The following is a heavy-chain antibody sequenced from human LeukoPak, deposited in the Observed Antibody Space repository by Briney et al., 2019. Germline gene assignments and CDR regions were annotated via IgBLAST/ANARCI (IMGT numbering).Heavy chain of an antibody. CDR3: ARGTGDIVVVPAARFDP. D-gene: IGHD2-2*01. CDR2: IYHSGST. V-gene: IGHV4-4*02. Sequence: SETLSLTCAVSGGSISSSNWWSWVRQPPGKGLEWIGEIYHSGSTNYNPSLKSRVTISVDKSKNQFSLKLSSVTAADTAVYYCARGTGDIVVVPAARFDPWGQGTLVTVSS. CDR1: GGSISSSNW. J-gene: IGHJ5*02.